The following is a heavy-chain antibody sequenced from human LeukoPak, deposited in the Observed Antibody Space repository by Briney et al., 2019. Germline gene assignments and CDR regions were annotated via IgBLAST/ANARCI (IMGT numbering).Heavy chain of an antibody. CDR2: ISGGGGSP. J-gene: IGHJ4*02. CDR3: AKGQGYNYGDSIDY. CDR1: GFTFNNYA. D-gene: IGHD5-18*01. Sequence: GGSLRLSCAASGFTFNNYAMTWVRQAPGKGLEWVSVISGGGGSPYYADSVKGRFTVSRDNSKNALYLQMNSLRDEDTAVYYCAKGQGYNYGDSIDYRGQGTLVTVSS. V-gene: IGHV3-23*01.